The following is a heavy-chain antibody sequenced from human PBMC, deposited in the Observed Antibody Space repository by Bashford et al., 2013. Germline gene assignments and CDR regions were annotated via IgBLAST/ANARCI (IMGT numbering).Heavy chain of an antibody. CDR2: INQDAIVK. CDR3: ARQGGYYRRYADSWFDP. D-gene: IGHD2-15*01. Sequence: VRQAPGKGLEWVANINQDAIVKNYVGSMKGRLTISRDNAKNSLNLQMNSLRVEDTAVYYCARQGGYYRRYADSWFDPVGPGHPGHRLL. V-gene: IGHV3-7*01. J-gene: IGHJ5*02.